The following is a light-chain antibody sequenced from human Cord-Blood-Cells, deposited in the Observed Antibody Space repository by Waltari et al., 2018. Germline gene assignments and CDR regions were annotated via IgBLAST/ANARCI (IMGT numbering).Light chain of an antibody. J-gene: IGLJ2*01. Sequence: QSALTQPASVSGSPGQXXXXXXXGTSXXVGSYNLVSWYQQHPGKAPKLMIYEGSKRPSGVSNRFSGSKSGNTASLTISGLQAEDEADYYCCSYAGRVVFGGGTKLTVL. CDR2: EGS. V-gene: IGLV2-23*01. CDR1: SXXVGSYNL. CDR3: CSYAGRVV.